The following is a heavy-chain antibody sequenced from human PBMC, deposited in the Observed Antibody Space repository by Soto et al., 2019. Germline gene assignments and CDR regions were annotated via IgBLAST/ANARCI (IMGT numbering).Heavy chain of an antibody. CDR1: GFTLHDYA. V-gene: IGHV3-9*01. Sequence: EAQLVESGGGLVQPGRSLRLSCAASGFTLHDYAMHWVRQAPGKGLEWVSGIYWNSDRIDYADSVKGRLAISRDNAKKSQYLQMNSLMSENTALYYCIKDSTPCGLDYWGQGTLVIVSS. J-gene: IGHJ4*02. CDR2: IYWNSDRI. D-gene: IGHD2-15*01. CDR3: IKDSTPCGLDY.